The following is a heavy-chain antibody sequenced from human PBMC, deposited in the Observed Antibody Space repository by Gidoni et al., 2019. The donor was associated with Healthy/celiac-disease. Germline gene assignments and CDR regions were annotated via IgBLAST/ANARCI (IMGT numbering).Heavy chain of an antibody. V-gene: IGHV3-21*01. CDR3: ARDTALGGDY. J-gene: IGHJ4*02. CDR1: GFTFSSYS. CDR2: ISSNGIYI. D-gene: IGHD3-10*01. Sequence: EVKLVESGGGLVKPGGSLRLSCAASGFTFSSYSMNWGSQAPGKGLEWVSSISSNGIYICYANSVKGRFTISRDNAKNSLYLQMNSLRAEDTAVYYCARDTALGGDYWGQGTLVTVSS.